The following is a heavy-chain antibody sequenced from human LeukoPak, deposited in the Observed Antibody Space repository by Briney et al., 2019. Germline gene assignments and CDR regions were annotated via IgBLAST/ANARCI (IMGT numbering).Heavy chain of an antibody. V-gene: IGHV4-59*01. Sequence: SETLSLTCTVSGGSISSYYWGWIRQPPGKGLEWIGYIYYSGSTNYNPSLKSRVTISVDTSKNQFSLKLSSVTAADTAVYYCARDRCSGGSCYYSYWGQGTLVTVSS. CDR1: GGSISSYY. D-gene: IGHD2-15*01. CDR2: IYYSGST. J-gene: IGHJ4*02. CDR3: ARDRCSGGSCYYSY.